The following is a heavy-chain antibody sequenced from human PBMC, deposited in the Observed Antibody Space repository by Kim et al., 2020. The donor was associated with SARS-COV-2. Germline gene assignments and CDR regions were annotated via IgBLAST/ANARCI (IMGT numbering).Heavy chain of an antibody. V-gene: IGHV3-23*01. CDR3: AKIAGWNYFYFDY. D-gene: IGHD1-7*01. J-gene: IGHJ4*02. Sequence: AGSRKGRFTITRDNSKNPLYLQMNSPRAEDTAVYYCAKIAGWNYFYFDYWGQGTLVTVSS.